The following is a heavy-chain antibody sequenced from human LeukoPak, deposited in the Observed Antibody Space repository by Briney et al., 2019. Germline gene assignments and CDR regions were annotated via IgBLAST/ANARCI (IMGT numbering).Heavy chain of an antibody. D-gene: IGHD3-22*01. J-gene: IGHJ3*02. CDR1: GFTFSDYA. V-gene: IGHV3-74*01. Sequence: GGSLRLSCAASGFTFSDYAMSWVRQAPGKGLVWVSRINSDGSSTSYADSVKGRFTISRDNAKNTLYLQMNSLRAEDTAVYYCTREKDYYDSSGYYRDAFDIWGQGTKVTASS. CDR2: INSDGSST. CDR3: TREKDYYDSSGYYRDAFDI.